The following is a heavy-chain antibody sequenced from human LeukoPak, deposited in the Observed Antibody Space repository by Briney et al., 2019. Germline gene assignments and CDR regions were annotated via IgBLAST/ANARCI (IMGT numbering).Heavy chain of an antibody. CDR1: GYTFTNYG. V-gene: IGHV1-18*01. J-gene: IGHJ4*02. CDR2: ISAYNANT. CDR3: ARDGEYGTGSYYRECFDY. D-gene: IGHD3-10*01. Sequence: ASVKVSFKASGYTFTNYGINRVRQAPGQGLEWMGWISAYNANTKNAQKLQGRVTMTTDTSTSTAYMELRTLRSDDTAVYYCARDGEYGTGSYYRECFDYWGQGTLVTVSS.